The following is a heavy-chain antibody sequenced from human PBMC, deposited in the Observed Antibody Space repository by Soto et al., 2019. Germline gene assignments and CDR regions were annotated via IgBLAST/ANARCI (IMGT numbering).Heavy chain of an antibody. CDR2: IYHSGST. Sequence: SETLSLTCAVSGGSISSGGYSWSWIRQPPGKGLEWIGYIYHSGSTYYNPSLKSRVTISVDRSKNQFSLKLSSVTAADTAVYYCATTSGYYFNYFDYWGQGTLVTVSS. J-gene: IGHJ4*02. CDR1: GGSISSGGYS. D-gene: IGHD3-22*01. CDR3: ATTSGYYFNYFDY. V-gene: IGHV4-30-2*01.